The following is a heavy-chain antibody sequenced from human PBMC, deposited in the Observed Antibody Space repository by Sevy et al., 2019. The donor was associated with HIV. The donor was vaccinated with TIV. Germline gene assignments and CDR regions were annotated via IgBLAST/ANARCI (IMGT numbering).Heavy chain of an antibody. CDR2: IKSKTDGGTT. J-gene: IGHJ4*02. D-gene: IGHD3-10*01. Sequence: GESLKISCAASGFTFSNAWMSWVRQAPGKGLEWVGRIKSKTDGGTTDYAAPVKGRFTISRDDSKNTLYLQMNSLKTEDTAVYYCTTGRYYYGSGSYTAVDYWGQGTLVTVSS. CDR3: TTGRYYYGSGSYTAVDY. V-gene: IGHV3-15*01. CDR1: GFTFSNAW.